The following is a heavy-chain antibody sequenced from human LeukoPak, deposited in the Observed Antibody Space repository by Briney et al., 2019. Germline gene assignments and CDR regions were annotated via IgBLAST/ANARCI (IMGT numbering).Heavy chain of an antibody. D-gene: IGHD3-22*01. CDR2: IKPDGSEK. Sequence: GGSLRLSCADSGFIFSSYWMTWVRQAPGKGLEWVANIKPDGSEKYYVDSVKGRFTISRDNAKNSLYLQMNSLRVEDTAVYYCANGKNYYPYWGQGTPVTVSS. J-gene: IGHJ4*02. CDR3: ANGKNYYPY. CDR1: GFIFSSYW. V-gene: IGHV3-7*01.